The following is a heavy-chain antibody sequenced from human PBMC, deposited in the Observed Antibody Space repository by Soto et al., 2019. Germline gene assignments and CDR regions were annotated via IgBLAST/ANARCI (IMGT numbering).Heavy chain of an antibody. V-gene: IGHV4-59*01. Sequence: QVQVQESGPGLVKASETLSLTCTVSGGSISSYYWSWIRQPPGKGLEWIGYIYYSGSTNYNPSLKSRVTISVDTSKNQFSLKLSSVTAADTVVYYCAATYYDFWSGFFEKQKIQSYYMDGWGTGTTVTVSS. D-gene: IGHD3-3*01. J-gene: IGHJ6*03. CDR1: GGSISSYY. CDR3: AATYYDFWSGFFEKQKIQSYYMDG. CDR2: IYYSGST.